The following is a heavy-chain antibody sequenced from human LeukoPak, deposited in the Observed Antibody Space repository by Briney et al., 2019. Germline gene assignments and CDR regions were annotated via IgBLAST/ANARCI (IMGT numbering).Heavy chain of an antibody. Sequence: ASETLSLTCTVSGGPISSYYWSWIRQPPGKTLEGIGYIYYSGSTNYSPSLKSRVTISLDTSKKQVSLKVNSVTAADTAVYYCASLYSSSCRFEYWGQGTLVTVSS. CDR1: GGPISSYY. D-gene: IGHD6-13*01. J-gene: IGHJ4*02. CDR2: IYYSGST. CDR3: ASLYSSSCRFEY. V-gene: IGHV4-59*01.